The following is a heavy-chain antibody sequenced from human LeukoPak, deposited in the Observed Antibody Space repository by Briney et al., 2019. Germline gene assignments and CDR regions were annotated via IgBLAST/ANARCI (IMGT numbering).Heavy chain of an antibody. D-gene: IGHD6-13*01. Sequence: ESLKISCKGSGYSFSSYWIGWVRQMPGKGLEWMRIINPGDSDTRYSPSFQGQVTISVDKSISTAYLQWSSLEAPDTAMYFCATVPRIPAVGNTEYFRHWGQGTLVTVSS. V-gene: IGHV5-51*01. CDR1: GYSFSSYW. CDR2: INPGDSDT. J-gene: IGHJ1*01. CDR3: ATVPRIPAVGNTEYFRH.